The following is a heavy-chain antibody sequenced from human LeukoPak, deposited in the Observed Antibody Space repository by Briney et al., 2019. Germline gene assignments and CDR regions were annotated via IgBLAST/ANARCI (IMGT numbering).Heavy chain of an antibody. V-gene: IGHV1-46*01. CDR3: ARDAYYYDSSGYYGFGVDY. Sequence: ASVKVSCKASGYTFTSYYMHWARQAPGQGLEWMGIINPSGGSTSYAQKFQGRVTMTRDTSTSTVYMELSSLGSEDTAVYYCARDAYYYDSSGYYGFGVDYWGQGTLVTVSS. D-gene: IGHD3-22*01. CDR2: INPSGGST. J-gene: IGHJ4*02. CDR1: GYTFTSYY.